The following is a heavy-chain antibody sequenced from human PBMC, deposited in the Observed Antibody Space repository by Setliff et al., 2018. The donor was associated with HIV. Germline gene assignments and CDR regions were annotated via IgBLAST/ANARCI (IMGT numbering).Heavy chain of an antibody. CDR1: GGPFSSYA. CDR3: ASGSGYCKNGNCYIGVHKNPDKYCFDY. Sequence: GASVKVSCKASGGPFSSYAISWVRQAPGQGLEWMGGIIPILGIANYAQKFQGRVTLTTDELMKTAYMELSSLRSEDTAVYYCASGSGYCKNGNCYIGVHKNPDKYCFDYWGQGTLVTVS. D-gene: IGHD2-8*01. V-gene: IGHV1-69*10. CDR2: IIPILGIA. J-gene: IGHJ4*02.